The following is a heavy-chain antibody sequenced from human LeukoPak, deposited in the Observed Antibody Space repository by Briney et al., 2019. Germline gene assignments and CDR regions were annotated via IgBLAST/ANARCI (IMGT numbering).Heavy chain of an antibody. J-gene: IGHJ4*02. D-gene: IGHD3-10*01. V-gene: IGHV3-30-3*01. CDR3: ARAQNYYNSPFSD. Sequence: GGSLRLSCAASGFTFSYYAMHWVRQAPGKGLEWVAIISYDGSNKYHADSVKGRFTISRDNSQNTLYLQMRSLRAEDTAVYYCARAQNYYNSPFSDWGQGTLVTVSS. CDR1: GFTFSYYA. CDR2: ISYDGSNK.